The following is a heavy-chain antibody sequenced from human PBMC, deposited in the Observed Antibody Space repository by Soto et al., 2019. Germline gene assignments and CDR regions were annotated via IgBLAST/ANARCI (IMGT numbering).Heavy chain of an antibody. CDR3: ARDQGVVVTADNWFDT. CDR2: IFSSGST. Sequence: SETLSLTCTVSGGSITDYSWVWIRQPAGKGLEWIGRIFSSGSTNYNPSLKGRITMSLDTSKNQFSLKLNSATATDTAVYFCARDQGVVVTADNWFDTWGQGILVTVSS. D-gene: IGHD2-21*02. V-gene: IGHV4-4*07. CDR1: GGSITDYS. J-gene: IGHJ5*02.